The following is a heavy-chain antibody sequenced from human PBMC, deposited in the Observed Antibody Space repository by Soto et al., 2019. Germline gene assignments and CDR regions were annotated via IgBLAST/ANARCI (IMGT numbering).Heavy chain of an antibody. CDR1: GGSFNGYY. CDR2: INHSGST. J-gene: IGHJ4*02. D-gene: IGHD5-12*01. Sequence: PSETLSLTCAVYGGSFNGYYWSWIRQPPGKGLEWIGEINHSGSTNYNPSLKSRVTISVDTSKNQFSLKLSSVTAADTAVYYCARGIWLRSSFESWGQGTLVTVSS. V-gene: IGHV4-34*01. CDR3: ARGIWLRSSFES.